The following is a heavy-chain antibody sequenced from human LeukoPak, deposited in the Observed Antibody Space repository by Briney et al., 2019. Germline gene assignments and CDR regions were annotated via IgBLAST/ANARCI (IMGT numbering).Heavy chain of an antibody. Sequence: SETLSLTCAVYGGSFSGYYWNWIRQPPGKGLEWIGEINHSGSTNYNPSLKSRVTISVDTSKNHFSLKLSSVTAADTAVYYCARGAAAGTLDYWGQGTLVTVSS. CDR1: GGSFSGYY. CDR3: ARGAAAGTLDY. CDR2: INHSGST. J-gene: IGHJ4*02. D-gene: IGHD6-13*01. V-gene: IGHV4-34*01.